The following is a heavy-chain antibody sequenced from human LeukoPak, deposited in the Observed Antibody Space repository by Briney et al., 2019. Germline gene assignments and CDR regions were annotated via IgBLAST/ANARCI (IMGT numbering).Heavy chain of an antibody. D-gene: IGHD4-23*01. CDR2: ITYDGSNK. CDR1: GFTFDDYA. J-gene: IGHJ4*02. Sequence: GGSLRLSCAASGFTFDDYAMHWVRQAPGKGLEWVAVITYDGSNKYYADSVKGRFTISRDNSKNTLYLQMNSLRAEDTAVYYCARGLLETPTSYFDYWGQGTLVTVSS. V-gene: IGHV3-30-3*01. CDR3: ARGLLETPTSYFDY.